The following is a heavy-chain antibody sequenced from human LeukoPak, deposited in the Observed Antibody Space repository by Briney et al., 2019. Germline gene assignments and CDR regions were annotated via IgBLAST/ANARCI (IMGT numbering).Heavy chain of an antibody. J-gene: IGHJ4*02. V-gene: IGHV3-30*03. Sequence: GGSLRLSCAASGFTFSSYGIHWVRQAPGKGLEWVAVISYDGSNKYYADSVKGRFTISRDNSKNTLYLQMNSLRAEDTAVYYCARDRRGSGWDYYFDYWGQGTLVTVSS. CDR3: ARDRRGSGWDYYFDY. D-gene: IGHD6-19*01. CDR2: ISYDGSNK. CDR1: GFTFSSYG.